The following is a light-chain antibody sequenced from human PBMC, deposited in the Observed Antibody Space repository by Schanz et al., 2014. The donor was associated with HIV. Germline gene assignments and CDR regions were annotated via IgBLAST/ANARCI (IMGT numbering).Light chain of an antibody. J-gene: IGLJ3*02. CDR3: AAWDDSLKGWV. CDR1: SSNIGSNA. Sequence: QSVLTQPPSASGTPGQRVTISCSVSSSNIGSNAVNWFQHLPGTAPKLLIYGNNQRPSGVPDRFSGSKSGTSASLAISGLRSEDEADYHCAAWDDSLKGWVFGGGTKLTVL. CDR2: GNN. V-gene: IGLV1-44*01.